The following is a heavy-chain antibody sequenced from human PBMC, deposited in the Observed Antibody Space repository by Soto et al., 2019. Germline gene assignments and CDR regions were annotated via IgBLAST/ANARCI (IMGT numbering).Heavy chain of an antibody. J-gene: IGHJ5*02. Sequence: PGGSLRLSCTASGFTLQNYAMAWVRQAPGKGLEGVSALIGGHYGTAYSYSVKGRLTVSTDNSKNFLYLQMNSLGVEDTAMYFCAKGKSTGEIAWFDXWGQGSPVTVSX. V-gene: IGHV3-23*01. D-gene: IGHD2-15*01. CDR2: LIGGHYGT. CDR1: GFTLQNYA. CDR3: AKGKSTGEIAWFDX.